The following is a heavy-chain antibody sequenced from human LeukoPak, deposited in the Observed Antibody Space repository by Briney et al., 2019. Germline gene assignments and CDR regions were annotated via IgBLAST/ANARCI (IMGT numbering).Heavy chain of an antibody. CDR1: GFTFSTYW. D-gene: IGHD1-26*01. Sequence: PGGSLRLSCAVSGFTFSTYWMHWVRQAPGKGLVWVSRINTDGSSTSYADSVKGRFTISRDNAKNTLHLQMNSLRADDTAVYYCVRGAVGTGVWFDPWGQGTLVTVSS. CDR3: VRGAVGTGVWFDP. J-gene: IGHJ5*02. CDR2: INTDGSST. V-gene: IGHV3-74*01.